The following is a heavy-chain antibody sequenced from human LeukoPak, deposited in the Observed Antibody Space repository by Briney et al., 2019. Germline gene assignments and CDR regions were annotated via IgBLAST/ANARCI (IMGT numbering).Heavy chain of an antibody. V-gene: IGHV4-59*01. CDR1: GGAISSYY. Sequence: SETLSLTWTVSGGAISSYYWSWIRQPPGKGLDWIGYIYYSGNTKYNPSLKSRVTISVDTSKNQFSLKLSSVTAADTAVYYCARVVDYGDYGSPGYYYYMDVWGKGTTVTVSS. D-gene: IGHD4-17*01. J-gene: IGHJ6*03. CDR2: IYYSGNT. CDR3: ARVVDYGDYGSPGYYYYMDV.